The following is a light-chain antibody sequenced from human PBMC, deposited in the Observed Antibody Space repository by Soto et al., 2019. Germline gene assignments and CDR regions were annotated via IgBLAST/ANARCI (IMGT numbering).Light chain of an antibody. CDR2: EVS. CDR3: SSYTSSSKIV. V-gene: IGLV2-14*01. CDR1: STDVGGYIY. J-gene: IGLJ2*01. Sequence: QSALTQPASVSGSPGQSIILSCTGTSTDVGGYIYVSWYQQYPGNAPRVIIYEVSNRPSGVSDRFSGSKSGNTASLTISGLQTEDEADYYCSSYTSSSKIVFGGGTKLTVL.